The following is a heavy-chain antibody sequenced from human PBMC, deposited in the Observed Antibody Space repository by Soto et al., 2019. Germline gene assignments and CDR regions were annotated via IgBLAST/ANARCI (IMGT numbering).Heavy chain of an antibody. V-gene: IGHV4-4*07. CDR2: IYTNMNT. Sequence: SETLSLTCTVSGASISGYYWSWIRQPAGKGLEWIGRIYTNMNTNYNPSLKSRVTMSVDTSKNQFSLRLSSVTAAATAVYYCVRGWGGYGGHDSWDYFDYWGQGILVTVS. CDR1: GASISGYY. J-gene: IGHJ4*02. D-gene: IGHD5-12*01. CDR3: VRGWGGYGGHDSWDYFDY.